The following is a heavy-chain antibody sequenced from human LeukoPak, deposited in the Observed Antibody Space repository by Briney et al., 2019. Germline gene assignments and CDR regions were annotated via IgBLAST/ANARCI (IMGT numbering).Heavy chain of an antibody. D-gene: IGHD5-24*01. Sequence: GGSLRLSCAASGFTFSSHAVSWVRQVPGKGLEWVSAISGSGESTYYADSVKRRFTISRDNAKNSLYLQMNSLRAEDTAVYYCVRPVGMATSGYCGQGTLVSVSS. J-gene: IGHJ4*02. CDR2: ISGSGEST. V-gene: IGHV3-23*01. CDR3: VRPVGMATSGY. CDR1: GFTFSSHA.